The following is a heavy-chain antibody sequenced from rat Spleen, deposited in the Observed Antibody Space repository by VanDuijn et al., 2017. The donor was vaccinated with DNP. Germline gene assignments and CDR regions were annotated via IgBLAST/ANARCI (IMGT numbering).Heavy chain of an antibody. D-gene: IGHD1-11*01. CDR2: ISYDGSRT. J-gene: IGHJ3*01. Sequence: EVQLVESGGGLVQPGRSLKLSCAASGFTFSDYAMAWVRQAPKKGLKWVATISYDGSRTYYRDSVKGRFTISRDTAKSTLYLQMDSLGSEDTATYYCARTLTDWFAYWGQGTLVTVSS. CDR3: ARTLTDWFAY. V-gene: IGHV5-17*01. CDR1: GFTFSDYA.